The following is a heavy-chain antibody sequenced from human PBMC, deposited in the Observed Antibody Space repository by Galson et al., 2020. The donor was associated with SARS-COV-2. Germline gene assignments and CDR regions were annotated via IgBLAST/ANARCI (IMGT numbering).Heavy chain of an antibody. D-gene: IGHD2-2*01. V-gene: IGHV3-64D*06. J-gene: IGHJ5*02. CDR2: ISSNGGTS. Sequence: GVSLKISCSASGFIFSDYAMHWVRQAPGKGLEYVSAISSNGGTSFYADSVNGRFTMSRDNSKNMFYLQMTALRLEDTAFYYCLSYSSTRQNHWGQGTLVTVSS. CDR3: LSYSSTRQNH. CDR1: GFIFSDYA.